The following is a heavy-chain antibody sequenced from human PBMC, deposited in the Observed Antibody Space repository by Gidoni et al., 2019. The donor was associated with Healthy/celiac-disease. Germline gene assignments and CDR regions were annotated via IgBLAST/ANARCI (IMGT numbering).Heavy chain of an antibody. V-gene: IGHV3-30*03. CDR1: GFTFSSYG. Sequence: QVQLVESGGGVVQPGRSLRLSCAASGFTFSSYGMPWVRQAPGKGLEWVAVISYDGSNKDYADSVKGRFTISRDNSKNTLYLQMNSLRAEDTAVYYCATDIVVVPAAMGRGSDFDYWGQGTLVTVSS. J-gene: IGHJ4*02. D-gene: IGHD2-2*01. CDR3: ATDIVVVPAAMGRGSDFDY. CDR2: ISYDGSNK.